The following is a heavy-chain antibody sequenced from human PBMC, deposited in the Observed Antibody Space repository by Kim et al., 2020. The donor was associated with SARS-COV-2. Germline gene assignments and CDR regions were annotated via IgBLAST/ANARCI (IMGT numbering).Heavy chain of an antibody. Sequence: SAQKIQGRVTMTTDTSTSTAYMELRSLRSDDTAMYYCAREVYDSSGFFDYWGQGTLVTVSS. CDR3: AREVYDSSGFFDY. D-gene: IGHD3-22*01. J-gene: IGHJ4*02. V-gene: IGHV1-18*01.